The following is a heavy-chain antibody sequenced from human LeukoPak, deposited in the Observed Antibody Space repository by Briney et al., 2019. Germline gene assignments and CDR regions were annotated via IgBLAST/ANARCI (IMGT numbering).Heavy chain of an antibody. J-gene: IGHJ6*02. D-gene: IGHD2-2*01. V-gene: IGHV3-13*01. Sequence: GGSLRLSCAASGFTFSNYDMHWVRQAPGKGLEWISAFHTAGETHYSGSVQGRFATSRENAKNSFYLQMNNLRAGDTAVYYCARGSCSSSSCYERLNGLDVWGQGTPVTVSS. CDR1: GFTFSNYD. CDR2: FHTAGET. CDR3: ARGSCSSSSCYERLNGLDV.